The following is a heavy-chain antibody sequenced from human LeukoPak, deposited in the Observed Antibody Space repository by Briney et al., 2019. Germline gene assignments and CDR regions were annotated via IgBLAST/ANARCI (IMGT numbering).Heavy chain of an antibody. CDR3: ARDQEGKRNWFDP. CDR1: GYPFTGYY. J-gene: IGHJ5*02. V-gene: IGHV1-2*04. CDR2: INPNSGGT. Sequence: ASVKVSCKASGYPFTGYYMHWVRQAPGQGLEWMGWINPNSGGTNYAQKFQGWVTMTRDTSISTAYMELSRLRSDDTAVYYCARDQEGKRNWFDPWGQGTLVTVSS.